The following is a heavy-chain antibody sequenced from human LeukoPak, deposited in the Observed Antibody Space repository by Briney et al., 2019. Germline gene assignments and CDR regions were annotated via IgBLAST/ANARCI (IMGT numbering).Heavy chain of an antibody. CDR3: AKVPYGDYPRVWYFDL. Sequence: GGSLRLSCAASGFTFSTYWMHWVRQAPGKGLVWVSRINSDGSSTSYADSVKGRFTISRDNAKNTLYLQMNSLRAEDTALYYCAKVPYGDYPRVWYFDLWGRGTLVTVSS. V-gene: IGHV3-74*01. CDR2: INSDGSST. CDR1: GFTFSTYW. D-gene: IGHD4-17*01. J-gene: IGHJ2*01.